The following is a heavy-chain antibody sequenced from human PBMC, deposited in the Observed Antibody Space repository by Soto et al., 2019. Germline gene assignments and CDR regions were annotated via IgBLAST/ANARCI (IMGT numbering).Heavy chain of an antibody. Sequence: QVQLQESGPGLVKPSQTLSLTCTVSGGSISSGGYYWSWIRQHPGKGLEWIGYIYYSGSTYYNPSLNSRVTISVDTSKNQFSLKLSSVTAADTAVYYCARDSGLKDGYNSDAFDIWGQGTMVTVSS. CDR3: ARDSGLKDGYNSDAFDI. D-gene: IGHD5-12*01. J-gene: IGHJ3*02. CDR2: IYYSGST. V-gene: IGHV4-31*03. CDR1: GGSISSGGYY.